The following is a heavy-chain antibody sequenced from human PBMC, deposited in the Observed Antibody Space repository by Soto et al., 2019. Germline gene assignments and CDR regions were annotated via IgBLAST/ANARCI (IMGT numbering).Heavy chain of an antibody. D-gene: IGHD3-16*01. CDR2: ISTYNGDT. Sequence: QVHLVQSEDEMKKPGASVQVSCKASGYTFTNYGISWVRQAPGQGLEWMGWISTYNGDTNYAQKLQDRVTVTTDMSTSTAYMELRSLRSDDTAVYYCARDDVLDVWGQGTAVTVSS. J-gene: IGHJ6*02. CDR1: GYTFTNYG. V-gene: IGHV1-18*01. CDR3: ARDDVLDV.